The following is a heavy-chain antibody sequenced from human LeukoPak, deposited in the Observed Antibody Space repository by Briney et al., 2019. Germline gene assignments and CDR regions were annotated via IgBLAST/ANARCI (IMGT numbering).Heavy chain of an antibody. CDR3: ARRRSIAVAGTSNWFDP. D-gene: IGHD6-19*01. J-gene: IGHJ5*02. CDR1: GYTFTSYD. V-gene: IGHV1-8*03. Sequence: ASVKVSYKASGYTFTSYDINWVRQATGQGLEWMGWMNPNSGNTGYAQKFQGRVTITRNTSIGTAYMELSSLRSADTAVYYCARRRSIAVAGTSNWFDPWGQGTLVTVSS. CDR2: MNPNSGNT.